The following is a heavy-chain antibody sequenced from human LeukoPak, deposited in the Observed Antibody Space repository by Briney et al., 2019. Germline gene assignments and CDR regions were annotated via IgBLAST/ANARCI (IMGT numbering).Heavy chain of an antibody. J-gene: IGHJ6*02. D-gene: IGHD1-26*01. V-gene: IGHV3-74*01. CDR3: ARVRSGSSAGDYGMDV. Sequence: GGSLRLSCAASGFTFSSYWMHWVRQAPGKGLVWVSRIISDGSSTSYADSVKGRFTISRDNAKNTLYLQMNRLRAEDTAVYYCARVRSGSSAGDYGMDVWGQGTTVTVSS. CDR2: IISDGSST. CDR1: GFTFSSYW.